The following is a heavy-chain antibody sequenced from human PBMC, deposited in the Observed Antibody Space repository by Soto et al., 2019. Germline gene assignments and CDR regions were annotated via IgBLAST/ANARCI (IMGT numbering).Heavy chain of an antibody. J-gene: IGHJ4*02. Sequence: QVQLVQSGAEVKKPGSSVMVSCTASGCTFSDYAFSWVRQAPGQGLEWMGGVFPMFSSSSFAEKFQGRLTLTADDSTSTAYMSLSSLGSADTAMYYCAKDIGFQQHLFVFDLWGPGTLVTVSS. V-gene: IGHV1-69*01. CDR3: AKDIGFQQHLFVFDL. CDR2: VFPMFSSS. CDR1: GCTFSDYA. D-gene: IGHD3-10*02.